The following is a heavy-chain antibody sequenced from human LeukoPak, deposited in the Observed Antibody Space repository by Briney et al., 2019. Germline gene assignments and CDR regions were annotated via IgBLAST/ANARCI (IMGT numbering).Heavy chain of an antibody. J-gene: IGHJ5*02. V-gene: IGHV1-69*04. CDR2: IIPILGIA. Sequence: SVKVSCKASGGTFSSYAISWVRQAPGQGLEWMGRIIPILGIANYAQKFQGRVTITADKSTSTAYMELSSLRSEDTAVYYCARDGGTYWFDPWGQGTLVTVSS. CDR3: ARDGGTYWFDP. CDR1: GGTFSSYA. D-gene: IGHD3-16*01.